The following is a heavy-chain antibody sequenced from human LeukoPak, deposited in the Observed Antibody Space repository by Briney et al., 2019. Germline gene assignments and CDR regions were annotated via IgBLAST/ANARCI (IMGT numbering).Heavy chain of an antibody. CDR2: IIPIFGIA. D-gene: IGHD2-21*02. J-gene: IGHJ4*02. V-gene: IGHV1-69*04. CDR3: ARGLRAYCGGDCYSIDY. CDR1: GGTFSSYA. Sequence: ASVKVSCKASGGTFSSYAISWVRQAPGQGLEWMGRIIPIFGIANYAQKFQGRVTITADKSTSTAYMELSSLRSEDTAGYYCARGLRAYCGGDCYSIDYWGQGTLVTVSS.